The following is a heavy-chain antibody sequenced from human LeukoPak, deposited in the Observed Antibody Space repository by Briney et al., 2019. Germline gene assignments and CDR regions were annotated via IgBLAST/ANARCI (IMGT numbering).Heavy chain of an antibody. CDR3: AKIPQLATYTGHNFDF. V-gene: IGHV3-23*01. Sequence: GGSLRLSCGTSGFIFSNYAVNWVRQAPARGLEWVSIISGSGDTTYYAHSVKGRFTMSRDNSKNPLYLQMNSLRAEDTAVYYCAKIPQLATYTGHNFDFWGQGTLVTVS. CDR1: GFIFSNYA. CDR2: ISGSGDTT. D-gene: IGHD6-6*01. J-gene: IGHJ4*02.